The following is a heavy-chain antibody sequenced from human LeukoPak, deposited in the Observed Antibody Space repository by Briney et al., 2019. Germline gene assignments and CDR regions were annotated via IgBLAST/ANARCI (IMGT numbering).Heavy chain of an antibody. D-gene: IGHD4-17*01. CDR2: INGGGGST. V-gene: IGHV3-23*01. Sequence: GGSLRLSCAASGFTFSIYAMTWVLQTPGKGLEWVSAINGGGGSTYADSVKGRFTISRDNAKSTLYLQMDSLRVEDTAVYYCAKDLVTTLHWYFDVWGRGTLVTVSS. CDR1: GFTFSIYA. J-gene: IGHJ2*01. CDR3: AKDLVTTLHWYFDV.